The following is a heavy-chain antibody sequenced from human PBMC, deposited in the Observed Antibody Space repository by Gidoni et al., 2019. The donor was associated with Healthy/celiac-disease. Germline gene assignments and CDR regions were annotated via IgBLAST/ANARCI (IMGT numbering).Heavy chain of an antibody. Sequence: QVQLQQWGAGLLKPSETLSLTCAVYGGSFSGYYWSWIRQPPWKGLEWVGEINHSGSTNYNPSLKSRVTISVDTSKNQFSLKLSSVTAADTAVYYCARGPQQAGSSSVGEYYYYGMDVWGQGTTVTVSS. CDR2: INHSGST. CDR1: GGSFSGYY. CDR3: ARGPQQAGSSSVGEYYYYGMDV. V-gene: IGHV4-34*01. J-gene: IGHJ6*02. D-gene: IGHD6-6*01.